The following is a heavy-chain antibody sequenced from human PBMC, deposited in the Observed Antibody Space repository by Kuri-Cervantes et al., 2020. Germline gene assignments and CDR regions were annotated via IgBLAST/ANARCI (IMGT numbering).Heavy chain of an antibody. Sequence: SETLSLTCTVSGGSISSYYWSWIRQPPGKGLEWIGYIYYSGNTSYNPSLKGRVTISVDTSKNQFSLKLSSVTAADTAVYYCARGILGYCSSTSCGGFDPWGQGTLVTVSS. CDR1: GGSISSYY. CDR3: ARGILGYCSSTSCGGFDP. V-gene: IGHV4-59*01. J-gene: IGHJ5*02. D-gene: IGHD2-2*01. CDR2: IYYSGNT.